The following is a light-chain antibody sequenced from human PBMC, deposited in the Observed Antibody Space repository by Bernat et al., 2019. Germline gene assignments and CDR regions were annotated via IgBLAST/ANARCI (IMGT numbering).Light chain of an antibody. V-gene: IGLV6-57*04. CDR3: QAWDSSTGV. CDR2: EDD. CDR1: SGRFAAHF. Sequence: KFMLSQPPSVSESPGKTVTISCTRSSGRFAAHFVQWYQQRPGSAPTPVIYEDDQRPSGVPDRFSGSHSGNTATLTISGAQAMDEAEYYCQAWDSSTGVFGGGTKLTVL. J-gene: IGLJ3*02.